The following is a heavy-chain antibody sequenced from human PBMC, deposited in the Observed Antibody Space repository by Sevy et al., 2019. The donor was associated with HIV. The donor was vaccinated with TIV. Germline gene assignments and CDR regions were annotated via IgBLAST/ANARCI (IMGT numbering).Heavy chain of an antibody. CDR2: ISGSGGST. D-gene: IGHD3-10*01. CDR3: AKGHGDYGSGTYYNPRVFDY. J-gene: IGHJ4*02. V-gene: IGHV3-23*01. CDR1: GFTFSSYA. Sequence: GGSLRLSCAASGFTFSSYAMSWVRQAPGKGLEWVSAISGSGGSTYYADSVKGRFTISRDNPKNTLYLQMNSLRAEDTAVYYCAKGHGDYGSGTYYNPRVFDYWGQGTLVTVSS.